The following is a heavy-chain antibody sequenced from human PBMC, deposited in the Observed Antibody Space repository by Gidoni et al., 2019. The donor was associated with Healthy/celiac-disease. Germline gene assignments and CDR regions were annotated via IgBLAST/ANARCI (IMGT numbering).Heavy chain of an antibody. V-gene: IGHV3-73*01. CDR2: TRSKANRYAT. CDR1: GFTFRGSA. Sequence: EVQLVESGGGLVQPGGSLKLSCAAYGFTFRGSAMHWVRQASGKGLGWVGRTRSKANRYATAYAASVKCRFPLSRDDSKNTAYLQMNSLKTEDTAVYSCTRHSPVDYYGGWFDPWGQGTLVTVSS. D-gene: IGHD3-22*01. J-gene: IGHJ5*02. CDR3: TRHSPVDYYGGWFDP.